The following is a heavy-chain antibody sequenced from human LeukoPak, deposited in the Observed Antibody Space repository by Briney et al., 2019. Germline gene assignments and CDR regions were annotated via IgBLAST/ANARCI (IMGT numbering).Heavy chain of an antibody. D-gene: IGHD6-19*01. CDR3: ARGGIVVATDY. J-gene: IGHJ4*02. CDR1: GGSFSGYY. CDR2: INHRGST. Sequence: SETLSLTCDVYGGSFSGYYWSWIRQPPGKGLEWIGEINHRGSTNYNPSLKSRVTISVDTSKNQFSLKLTSVTAADAAVYCCARGGIVVATDYWGQGTLVTVSS. V-gene: IGHV4-34*01.